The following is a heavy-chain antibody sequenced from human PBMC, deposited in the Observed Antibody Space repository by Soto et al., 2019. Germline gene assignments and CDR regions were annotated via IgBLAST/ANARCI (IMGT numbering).Heavy chain of an antibody. CDR1: GFTFSSYS. J-gene: IGHJ3*02. Sequence: GGSLRLSCAASGFTFSSYSMNWVRQAPGKGLEWVSYISSSSSTIYYADSVKGRFTISRDNAKNSLCLQMNSLRDEDTAVYYCARESTTPITMIVASPADAFDIWGQGTMVTVSS. CDR2: ISSSSSTI. CDR3: ARESTTPITMIVASPADAFDI. V-gene: IGHV3-48*02. D-gene: IGHD3-22*01.